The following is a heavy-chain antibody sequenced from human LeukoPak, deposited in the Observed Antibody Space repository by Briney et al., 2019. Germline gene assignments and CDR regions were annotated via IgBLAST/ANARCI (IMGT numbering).Heavy chain of an antibody. J-gene: IGHJ6*02. CDR3: ARDGTKGSMDV. D-gene: IGHD1-26*01. Sequence: PGGSLRLSCAASRFTFSSYSMSWVRQAPGKGLEWVANIKQDGSEKYYVDSVKGRFTISRDNAKNSLYLQMNSLRAEDTAVYYCARDGTKGSMDVWGQGTTVTVSS. V-gene: IGHV3-7*01. CDR1: RFTFSSYS. CDR2: IKQDGSEK.